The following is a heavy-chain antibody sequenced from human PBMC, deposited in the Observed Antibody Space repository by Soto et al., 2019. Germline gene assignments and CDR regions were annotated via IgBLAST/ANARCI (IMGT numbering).Heavy chain of an antibody. CDR2: INAGNGNT. D-gene: IGHD6-19*01. V-gene: IGHV1-3*05. CDR3: ARSRGIAVADF. CDR1: GYTFTSYA. J-gene: IGHJ4*02. Sequence: QVQLVQSGAEEKKPGASVKVSCKASGYTFTSYAMHWVRQAPGQRLEWMGWINAGNGNTKYSQKFQGRVTITRDTSASTAYMELSSLRAEDTAVYYCARSRGIAVADFWGKGTLVTVSS.